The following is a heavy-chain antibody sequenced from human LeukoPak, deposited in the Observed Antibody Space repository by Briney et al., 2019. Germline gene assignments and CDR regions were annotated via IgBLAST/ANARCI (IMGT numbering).Heavy chain of an antibody. J-gene: IGHJ4*02. CDR1: GGSFSGYY. CDR2: INHSGST. Sequence: PSETLSLTCAVYGGSFSGYYWSWIRQPAGKGLEWIGEINHSGSTNYNPSLKSRVTISVDTSKNQFPLKLSSVTAADTAVYYCARGGVIDYWGQGTLVTVSS. CDR3: ARGGVIDY. V-gene: IGHV4-34*01. D-gene: IGHD3-3*01.